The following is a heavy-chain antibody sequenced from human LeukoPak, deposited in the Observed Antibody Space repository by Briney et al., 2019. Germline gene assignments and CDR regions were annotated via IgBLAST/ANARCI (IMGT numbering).Heavy chain of an antibody. CDR3: ACLIGSSVWNY. CDR1: GGSISSSSDY. CDR2: IYYSGST. D-gene: IGHD6-19*01. J-gene: IGHJ4*02. V-gene: IGHV4-39*01. Sequence: PSETLSLTCTVSGGSISSSSDYWGWIRQPPGKGLEWIGSIYYSGSTYYNPSLKSRVTISVYTSKNQFSLKLSSVTAADTAVYYCACLIGSSVWNYWGQGTLVTVSS.